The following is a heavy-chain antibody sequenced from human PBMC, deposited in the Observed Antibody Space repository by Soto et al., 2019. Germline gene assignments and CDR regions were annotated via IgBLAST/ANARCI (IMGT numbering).Heavy chain of an antibody. V-gene: IGHV3-30*18. Sequence: QVQLVESGGGVVQPGRSLRLSCAASGFTFSSYGMHWVRQAPGKGLEWVAVISYDGSNKYYADSVKGRFTISRDNSKNTLYLQMNSRRAEDTGVYYCAEGAYSGSYLDYWGQGTLVTVSS. D-gene: IGHD1-26*01. CDR2: ISYDGSNK. CDR3: AEGAYSGSYLDY. CDR1: GFTFSSYG. J-gene: IGHJ4*02.